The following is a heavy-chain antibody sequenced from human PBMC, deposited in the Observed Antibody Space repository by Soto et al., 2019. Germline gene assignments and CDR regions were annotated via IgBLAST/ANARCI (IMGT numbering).Heavy chain of an antibody. CDR3: ARNYDSTAGGAFDF. D-gene: IGHD3-22*01. CDR2: IYSGGST. CDR1: GFTDSSNY. Sequence: EVQLVESGGGLIQPGGSLRLSCAASGFTDSSNYMSRVRPAPGKGLEWVSVIYSGGSTYYADSVKGRFTISRDNSKNTLYLQMNSLRAEDTAVYYCARNYDSTAGGAFDFWGQGTMVTVSS. V-gene: IGHV3-53*01. J-gene: IGHJ3*01.